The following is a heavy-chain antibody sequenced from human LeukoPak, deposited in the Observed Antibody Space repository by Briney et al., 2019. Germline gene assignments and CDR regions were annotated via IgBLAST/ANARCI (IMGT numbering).Heavy chain of an antibody. V-gene: IGHV1-2*04. CDR1: GYTFTGYY. CDR2: INPNSGGT. D-gene: IGHD4-17*01. J-gene: IGHJ4*02. Sequence: ASVKVSCTASGYTFTGYYMHWVRQAPGQGLEWMGWINPNSGGTNYAQKFQGWVTMTRDTSISTAYMELSRLRSDDTAVYYCARDRRDGDETFDYWGQGTLVTVSS. CDR3: ARDRRDGDETFDY.